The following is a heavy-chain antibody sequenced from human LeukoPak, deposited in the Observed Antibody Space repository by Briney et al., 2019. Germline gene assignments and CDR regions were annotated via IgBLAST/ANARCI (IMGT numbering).Heavy chain of an antibody. CDR2: IYYSGST. CDR1: GGSISSGDYY. CDR3: ARYTTGDYGDYSFDI. Sequence: SQTLSLTGTVSGGSISSGDYYWSWIRQPPGKGLEWIGYIYYSGSTYYNPSLKSRVTISVDTSKNQFSLKLSSVTAADTAVYYCARYTTGDYGDYSFDIWGQGTMVAVSS. J-gene: IGHJ3*02. V-gene: IGHV4-30-4*01. D-gene: IGHD4-17*01.